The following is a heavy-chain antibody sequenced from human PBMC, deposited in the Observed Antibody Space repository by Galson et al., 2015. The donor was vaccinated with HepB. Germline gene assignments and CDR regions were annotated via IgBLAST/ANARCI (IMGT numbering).Heavy chain of an antibody. J-gene: IGHJ4*02. CDR3: ARDWRQQLVLDY. CDR1: GFSFSSYW. D-gene: IGHD6-13*01. CDR2: IKEDGSQK. V-gene: IGHV3-7*03. Sequence: SLRLSCAASGFSFSSYWMHWVRQAPGKGLEWVANIKEDGSQKYYVDSVKGRFTIPRDNAKNSLFLQINSLSAGDTAVYYCARDWRQQLVLDYWGRGTLVTVSS.